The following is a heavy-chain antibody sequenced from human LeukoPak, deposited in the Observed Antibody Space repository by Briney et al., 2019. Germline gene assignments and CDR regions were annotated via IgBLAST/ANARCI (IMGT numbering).Heavy chain of an antibody. CDR2: VNWNGGST. J-gene: IGHJ5*02. Sequence: GGSLRLSCAASGFTFDDYGMSWVRQAPGKGLEWISGVNWNGGSTGYADSVKGRFTISRENAKNSLYLQMNSLRAEDTAWYYCVRDRCSRNSCHDSPNWFDPWGQGTLVTVSS. D-gene: IGHD2-2*01. V-gene: IGHV3-20*04. CDR1: GFTFDDYG. CDR3: VRDRCSRNSCHDSPNWFDP.